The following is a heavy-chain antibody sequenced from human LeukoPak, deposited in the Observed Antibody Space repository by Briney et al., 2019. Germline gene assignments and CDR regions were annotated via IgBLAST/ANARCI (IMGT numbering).Heavy chain of an antibody. CDR3: ARESVGSDYFDF. CDR1: GFAVSYHY. CDR2: IYSGGNS. J-gene: IGHJ4*02. V-gene: IGHV3-53*01. Sequence: PGGSLRLSCAASGFAVSYHYMNWVHQPPGKGLEWVSVIYSGGNSYCADSVKGRFTISRDSSKNTLYLQMNNLRAEDTAVYYCARESVGSDYFDFWGQGTLVTVSS. D-gene: IGHD1-26*01.